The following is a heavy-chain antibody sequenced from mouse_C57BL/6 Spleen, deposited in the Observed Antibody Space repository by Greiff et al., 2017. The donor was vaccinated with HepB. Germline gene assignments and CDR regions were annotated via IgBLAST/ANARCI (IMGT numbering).Heavy chain of an antibody. D-gene: IGHD3-2*02. CDR3: AQTAQASWFAY. CDR2: ISSGGSYT. CDR1: GFTFSSYG. V-gene: IGHV5-6*01. J-gene: IGHJ3*01. Sequence: EVQLVESGGDLVKPGGSLKLSCAASGFTFSSYGMSWVRQTPDKMLEWVATISSGGSYTYYPDSVKGRFTISRDNAKNTLYLQMSSLKSEDTAMYYCAQTAQASWFAYWGQGTLVTVSA.